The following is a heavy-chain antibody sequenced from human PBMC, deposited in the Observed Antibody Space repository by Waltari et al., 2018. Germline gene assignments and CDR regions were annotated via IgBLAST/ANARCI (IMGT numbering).Heavy chain of an antibody. CDR2: VSYDGGTK. V-gene: IGHV3-30*18. D-gene: IGHD3-10*01. J-gene: IGHJ4*02. CDR3: AKEVGVSGTSYMSYFDH. Sequence: QVQLVESGGDVVQPGRSLRLYCAASGFTFSNYGMQWVRQAPGKGLEWVAVVSYDGGTKYYAESVKGRFTISRDNSKNTLYLQMNSLRAEDTAVYYCAKEVGVSGTSYMSYFDHWGQGSLVTVSS. CDR1: GFTFSNYG.